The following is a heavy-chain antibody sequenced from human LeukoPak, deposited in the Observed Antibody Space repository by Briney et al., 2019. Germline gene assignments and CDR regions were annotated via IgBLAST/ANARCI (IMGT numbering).Heavy chain of an antibody. D-gene: IGHD4-17*01. CDR3: AREGPLYGLNYYGMDV. CDR1: SGSISSGSYY. V-gene: IGHV4-61*02. Sequence: PSQTLSLTCTVSSGSISSGSYYWSWIRQPAGKGLEWIGRIYTSGSTNYNPSLKSRVTISVDTSKNQFSLKLSSVTAADTAVYYCAREGPLYGLNYYGMDVWGQGTTVTVSS. CDR2: IYTSGST. J-gene: IGHJ6*02.